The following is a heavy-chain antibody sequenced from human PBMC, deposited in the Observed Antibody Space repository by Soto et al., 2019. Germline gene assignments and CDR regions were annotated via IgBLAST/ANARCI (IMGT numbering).Heavy chain of an antibody. J-gene: IGHJ3*02. CDR2: IRSKAKNYAT. D-gene: IGHD3-9*01. CDR3: VRRGDVLVKAFDI. Sequence: EVQLVESGGAWVRPGGSLKLPCAASGFPFRGSPMHGVGQASGKGLEWAGLIRSKAKNYATTYAASMKGRFTISRDDSKNTAYLQVNSLKTEDTAVYYCVRRGDVLVKAFDIWGQGTMVTVSS. V-gene: IGHV3-73*01. CDR1: GFPFRGSP.